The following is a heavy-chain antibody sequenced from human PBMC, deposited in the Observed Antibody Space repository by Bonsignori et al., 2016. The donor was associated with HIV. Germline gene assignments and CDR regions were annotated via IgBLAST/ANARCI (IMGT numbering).Heavy chain of an antibody. CDR2: IKQDGGDK. CDR3: ARDWYFDL. J-gene: IGHJ2*01. V-gene: IGHV3-7*01. Sequence: WIRQPPGKGLEWVASIKQDGGDKYYVDSVKGRFTISRDNAKNSLYLQMSSLIAEDSAVYYCARDWYFDLWGRGTLVTVSS.